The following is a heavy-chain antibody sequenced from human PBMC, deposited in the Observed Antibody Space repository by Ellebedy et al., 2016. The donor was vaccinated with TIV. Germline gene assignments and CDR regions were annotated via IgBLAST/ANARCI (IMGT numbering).Heavy chain of an antibody. Sequence: SETLSLTXTVSGGCFNSYYWTWIRQPPGKGLEWVGHLTHTGGTNYNPSLQSRVAISLDSSKTQFSLELNSVTAADTAVYFCARSCSPSCWECLEYWGQGVLVTVSS. CDR3: ARSCSPSCWECLEY. J-gene: IGHJ4*02. CDR1: GGCFNSYY. CDR2: LTHTGGT. D-gene: IGHD2-2*01. V-gene: IGHV4-59*13.